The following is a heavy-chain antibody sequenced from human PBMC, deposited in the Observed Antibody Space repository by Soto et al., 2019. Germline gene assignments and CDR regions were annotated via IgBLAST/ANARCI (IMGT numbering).Heavy chain of an antibody. V-gene: IGHV4-59*08. J-gene: IGHJ4*02. CDR3: ARHHCSGGSCYFDY. D-gene: IGHD2-15*01. CDR1: GGSISSYY. CDR2: IYYSGST. Sequence: QVQLQESGPGLVKPSETLSLTCTVSGGSISSYYWSWIRQPPGKGLEWIGYIYYSGSTNYNPSLKRRAPISVEPSKNQSSLKLSSVTAADTAVYYWARHHCSGGSCYFDYWGQGTLVTVSS.